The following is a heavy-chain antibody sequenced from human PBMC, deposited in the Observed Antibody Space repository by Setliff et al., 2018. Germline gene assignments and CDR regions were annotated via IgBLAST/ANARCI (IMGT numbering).Heavy chain of an antibody. CDR3: ANPYSSSWGLYYYYYYYMDV. J-gene: IGHJ6*03. CDR1: GFTFSGYS. D-gene: IGHD6-13*01. Sequence: PGGSLRLSCAASGFTFSGYSMNWVRQAPGKGLEWVSYISSSSHIISYADSVKGRFTISRDNAKNSLYLQMNSLRAEDTAVYYCANPYSSSWGLYYYYYYYMDVWGKGTTVTVSS. CDR2: ISSSSHII. V-gene: IGHV3-48*01.